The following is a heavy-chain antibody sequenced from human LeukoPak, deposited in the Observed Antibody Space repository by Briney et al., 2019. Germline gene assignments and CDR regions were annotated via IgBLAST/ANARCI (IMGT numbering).Heavy chain of an antibody. CDR1: GGSVSTYF. CDR3: ALGYGGGVGDH. V-gene: IGHV4-59*08. J-gene: IGHJ4*02. Sequence: PSETLSLTCTVSGGSVSTYFWSWIRQPPGKGLEWIGYIYNSESTNYSPSLKSRVTMSVDTSKNQFSLKLTSVTAADTAVHYCALGYGGGVGDHWGQGILVTVSS. CDR2: IYNSEST. D-gene: IGHD4-23*01.